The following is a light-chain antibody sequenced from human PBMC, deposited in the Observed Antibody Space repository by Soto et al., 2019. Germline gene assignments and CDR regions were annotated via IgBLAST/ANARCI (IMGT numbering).Light chain of an antibody. CDR1: SSDVGSYNY. CDR2: DVT. CDR3: SSYTRRNSYV. Sequence: QSALTQPASVSGSPGQWTTISCTGTSSDVGSYNYVSWYQHHPGKAPKLVIYDVTNRPSGVSNRFSGSKSGNTASLTISGLQTGDEAVYYCSSYTRRNSYVFGTGTKLTVL. J-gene: IGLJ1*01. V-gene: IGLV2-14*03.